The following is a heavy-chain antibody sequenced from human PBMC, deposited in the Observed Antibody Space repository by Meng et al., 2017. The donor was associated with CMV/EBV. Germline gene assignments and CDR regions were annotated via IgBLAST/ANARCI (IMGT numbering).Heavy chain of an antibody. D-gene: IGHD3-3*01. V-gene: IGHV3-7*01. J-gene: IGHJ6*02. Sequence: GGSLRLSCAASGFTFSSYWMSWVRQAPGKGLEWVANIKQDGSEKYYVDSVKGRFTISRGNAKNSLYLQMNSLRAEDTAVYYCARDRLDFWSGYSTYYYYYGMDVWGQGTTVTVSS. CDR3: ARDRLDFWSGYSTYYYYYGMDV. CDR1: GFTFSSYW. CDR2: IKQDGSEK.